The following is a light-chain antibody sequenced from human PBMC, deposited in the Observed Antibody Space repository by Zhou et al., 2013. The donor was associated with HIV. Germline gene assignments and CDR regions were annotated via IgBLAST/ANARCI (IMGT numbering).Light chain of an antibody. CDR3: QQSYSTPYT. CDR1: QPIGTF. CDR2: GTS. V-gene: IGKV1-39*01. Sequence: DIQMTQSPPSLSASVGDRVIITCRASQPIGTFLSWFQQKPGKAPKLLIYGTSSLQTGVTSRFSGSGSETDFTLTISSLQPEDFATYYCQQSYSTPYTFGQGTKVEI. J-gene: IGKJ2*01.